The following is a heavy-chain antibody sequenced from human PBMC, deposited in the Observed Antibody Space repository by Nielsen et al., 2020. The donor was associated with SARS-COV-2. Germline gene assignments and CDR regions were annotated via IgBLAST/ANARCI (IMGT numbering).Heavy chain of an antibody. CDR2: VSHSGSI. J-gene: IGHJ6*03. V-gene: IGHV4-4*02. D-gene: IGHD2-2*01. CDR3: ARGDLVVVPSPILGLGPFFYYFYLDV. Sequence: SETLSLTCAVSGGSVSSNDWWTWVRQSPGKGLEWIVEVSHSGSINYNPSLKSRVTLSMDKSKRQFSLRLTSVSAADTAVYFCARGDLVVVPSPILGLGPFFYYFYLDVWGKGTTVIVSS. CDR1: GGSVSSNDW.